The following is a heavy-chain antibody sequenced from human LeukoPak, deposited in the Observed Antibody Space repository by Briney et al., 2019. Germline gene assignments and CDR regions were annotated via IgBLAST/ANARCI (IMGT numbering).Heavy chain of an antibody. CDR1: GGSISSGGYY. Sequence: PSQTLSLTCTVSGGSISSGGYYWSWIRQHPGKGLEWIGYIYYSGSTNYNPSLKSRVTISVDTSKNQFSLKLSSVTAADTAVYYCARRSNYGYYFDYWGQGTLVTVSS. J-gene: IGHJ4*02. CDR3: ARRSNYGYYFDY. V-gene: IGHV4-31*03. D-gene: IGHD4-17*01. CDR2: IYYSGST.